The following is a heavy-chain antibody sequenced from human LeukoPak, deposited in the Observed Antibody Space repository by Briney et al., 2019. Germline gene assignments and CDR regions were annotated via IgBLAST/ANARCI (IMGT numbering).Heavy chain of an antibody. J-gene: IGHJ1*01. CDR2: IYPADSST. CDR1: GYSFTTYW. CDR3: ARHSRFAEYFQH. V-gene: IGHV5-51*01. D-gene: IGHD3-16*01. Sequence: GESLKIACKASGYSFTTYWIGWVRQAPGKGLEWMGIIYPADSSTEYSPSFQGQVTISVDKSVNTAYLQWSSLKASDTAMYYCARHSRFAEYFQHWGQGTLVTVSS.